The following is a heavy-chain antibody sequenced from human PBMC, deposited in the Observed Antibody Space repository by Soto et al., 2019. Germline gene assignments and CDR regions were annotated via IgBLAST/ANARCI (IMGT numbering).Heavy chain of an antibody. D-gene: IGHD2-2*01. CDR1: GGSGGSFSGYY. V-gene: IGHV4-34*01. CDR3: ARVRAGCSRTSCFLED. J-gene: IGHJ4*02. CDR2: INHSGST. Sequence: SETLSLTCAVYGGSGGSFSGYYWSWIRKPPGTGLEWIGEINHSGSTNSNPSLKSRVTISVDTSKNQFSLILTSVTAADTAVYFCARVRAGCSRTSCFLEDWGRGTLVTVPQ.